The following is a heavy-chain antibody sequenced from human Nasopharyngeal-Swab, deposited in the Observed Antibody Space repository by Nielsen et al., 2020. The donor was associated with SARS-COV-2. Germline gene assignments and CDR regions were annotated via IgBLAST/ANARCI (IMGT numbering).Heavy chain of an antibody. D-gene: IGHD3-22*01. J-gene: IGHJ3*02. CDR1: GYTFTSYD. CDR3: ARDSLIMIVVVGWAFDI. Sequence: ASVKVSCKASGYTFTSYDINWVRQATGQGLEWMGWMNPNSGNTGYAQKFQGRVTMTRNTSISTAYMELSSLRSEDTAVYYCARDSLIMIVVVGWAFDIWGQGQWSPSLQ. CDR2: MNPNSGNT. V-gene: IGHV1-8*01.